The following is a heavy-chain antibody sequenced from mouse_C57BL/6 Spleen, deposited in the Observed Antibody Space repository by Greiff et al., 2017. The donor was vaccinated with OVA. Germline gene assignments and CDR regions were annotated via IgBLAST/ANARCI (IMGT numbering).Heavy chain of an antibody. D-gene: IGHD1-1*01. CDR2: INPSNGGT. J-gene: IGHJ2*01. V-gene: IGHV1-53*01. CDR1: GYTFTSYW. CDR3: ARGSLITTVVAPDY. Sequence: VKLQQPGTELVKPGASVKLSCKASGYTFTSYWMHWVKQRPGQGLEWIGNINPSNGGTNYNEKFKSKATLTVDKSSSTAYMQLSSLTSEDSAVYYCARGSLITTVVAPDYGGQGTTLTVSS.